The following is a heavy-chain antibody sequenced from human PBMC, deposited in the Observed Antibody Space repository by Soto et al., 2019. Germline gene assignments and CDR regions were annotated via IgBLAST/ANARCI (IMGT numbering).Heavy chain of an antibody. Sequence: EAQLLQSGGGLVPPGGSLRLSCVASGFAFGNYPMAWVRQTPGKGLQWISTISGTGGTTDYEDSVRGRFTVSIDHSKDTVHLQMNGLRVDDTAVYYCAKVRTMARGIRAYDVWGQGTMVTISS. J-gene: IGHJ3*01. CDR1: GFAFGNYP. D-gene: IGHD3-10*01. CDR2: ISGTGGTT. V-gene: IGHV3-23*01. CDR3: AKVRTMARGIRAYDV.